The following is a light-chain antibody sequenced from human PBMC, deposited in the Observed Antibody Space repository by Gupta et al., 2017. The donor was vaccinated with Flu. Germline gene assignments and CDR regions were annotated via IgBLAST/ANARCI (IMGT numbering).Light chain of an antibody. CDR1: QTVNNNY. V-gene: IGKV3-20*01. Sequence: EVVLTQSPGTLSLSQGERAALSCRASQTVNNNYLAWYQPRPGQPPRLLIYGAVNRATGVPDRFIGSGSGTDFTLSITRVQPEDFGVYYCQQFGTSPEDTFGGGTKVELK. J-gene: IGKJ4*01. CDR3: QQFGTSPEDT. CDR2: GAV.